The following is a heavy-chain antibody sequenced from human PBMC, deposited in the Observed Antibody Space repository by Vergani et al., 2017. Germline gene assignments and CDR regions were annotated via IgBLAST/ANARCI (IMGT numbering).Heavy chain of an antibody. CDR2: INPSGGST. J-gene: IGHJ5*02. CDR3: ASDSRYCSSTSCYVGRDWFDP. Sequence: QVQLVQSGAEVKKPGASVKVSCKASGYTFTSYYMHWVRQAPGQGLEWMGIINPSGGSTSYAQKYQGRVTMTRDTSTSTVYMELSSLRSEDTAVYYWASDSRYCSSTSCYVGRDWFDPWGQGTLVTVSS. D-gene: IGHD2-2*01. CDR1: GYTFTSYY. V-gene: IGHV1-46*01.